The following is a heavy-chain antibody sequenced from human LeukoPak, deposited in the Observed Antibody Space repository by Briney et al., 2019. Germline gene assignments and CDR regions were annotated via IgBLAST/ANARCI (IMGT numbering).Heavy chain of an antibody. CDR2: INAYNGNT. J-gene: IGHJ4*02. D-gene: IGHD1-1*01. CDR1: GYTFSNYG. CDR3: ARRQGTTLNFDY. Sequence: GASVTVSCKASGYTFSNYGFSWVRQAPGQGLEWMGWINAYNGNTNYAQNLQGRVTMTTDTSTSTAYMELRSLRSDDTAVYYCARRQGTTLNFDYWGQGTLVTVSS. V-gene: IGHV1-18*01.